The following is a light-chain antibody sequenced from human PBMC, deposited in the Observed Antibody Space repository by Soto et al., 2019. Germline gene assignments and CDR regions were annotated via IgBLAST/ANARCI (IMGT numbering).Light chain of an antibody. CDR2: RTY. Sequence: QSVLTQPPSASGTPGQRVTISCSGSSSNIGTNSVNWYQQLPRAAPKLLIYRTYQRPSGVPDRFSGSKSGTSASLAISGLQSEDEADYYCATWDDSRNGVFGGGTKLTVL. CDR1: SSNIGTNS. J-gene: IGLJ3*02. V-gene: IGLV1-44*01. CDR3: ATWDDSRNGV.